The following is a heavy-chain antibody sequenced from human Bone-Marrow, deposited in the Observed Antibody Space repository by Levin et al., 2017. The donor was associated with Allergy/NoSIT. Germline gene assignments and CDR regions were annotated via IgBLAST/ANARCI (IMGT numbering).Heavy chain of an antibody. D-gene: IGHD5-18*01. Sequence: PSETLSLTCAVSGGSVTNSNWWTWVRQPPGKGLEWIGEIYHSGSTNYNPSLESRLTISVDKSKNQFSLNLRALTAADTAVYYCAGSRGYSYGYDDALDIWGQGTLVTVSS. CDR3: AGSRGYSYGYDDALDI. V-gene: IGHV4-4*02. CDR1: GGSVTNSNW. J-gene: IGHJ3*02. CDR2: IYHSGST.